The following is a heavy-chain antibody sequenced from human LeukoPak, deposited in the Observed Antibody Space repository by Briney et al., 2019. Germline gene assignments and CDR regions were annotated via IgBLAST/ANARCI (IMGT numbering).Heavy chain of an antibody. J-gene: IGHJ6*02. Sequence: GSSVKVSCKVSGYTLTEISMHWVRQAPGKGLEWMGGFDPEDGETIYAQKFQGRATMTEDTSTDTAYMELSSLRSEDTAVYYCATPLKTYRKFYYYGMDVWGQGTTVTVSS. D-gene: IGHD3-16*02. CDR1: GYTLTEIS. CDR2: FDPEDGET. CDR3: ATPLKTYRKFYYYGMDV. V-gene: IGHV1-24*01.